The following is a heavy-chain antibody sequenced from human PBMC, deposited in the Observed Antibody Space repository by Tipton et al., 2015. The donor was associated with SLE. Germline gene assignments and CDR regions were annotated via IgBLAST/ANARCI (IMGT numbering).Heavy chain of an antibody. J-gene: IGHJ3*02. V-gene: IGHV4-61*02. CDR3: ARLFEGGSYYGDAFDI. Sequence: TLSLTCAVYGGSISSGSYYWSWIRQPAGKGLEWIGRIYTSGSTNYNPSLKSRVTISVDTSKNQFSLKLSSVTAADTAVYYCARLFEGGSYYGDAFDIWGQGTMVTVSS. D-gene: IGHD1-26*01. CDR1: GGSISSGSYY. CDR2: IYTSGST.